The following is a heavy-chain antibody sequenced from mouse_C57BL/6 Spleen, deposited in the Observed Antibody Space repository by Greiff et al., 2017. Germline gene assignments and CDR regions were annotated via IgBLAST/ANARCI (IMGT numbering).Heavy chain of an antibody. V-gene: IGHV1-37*01. CDR1: GYSFTGYF. J-gene: IGHJ4*01. CDR2: INPYNGDT. CDR3: ARQMGDYDGYYYAMDY. D-gene: IGHD2-4*01. Sequence: VQLKESGPELVKPGASVKISCKASGYSFTGYFMNWVKQSHGKSLEWIGRINPYNGDTFYNQKFKGKATLTVDKSSSTAHMELLSLPSEDFAVYYCARQMGDYDGYYYAMDYWGQGTSVTVSS.